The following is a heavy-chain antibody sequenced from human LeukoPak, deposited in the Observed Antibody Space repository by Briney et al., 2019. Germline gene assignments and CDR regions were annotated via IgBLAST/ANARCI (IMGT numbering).Heavy chain of an antibody. CDR3: ARLYYYVSGTYSRYFDY. J-gene: IGHJ4*02. V-gene: IGHV3-53*01. CDR2: IYSGGTT. Sequence: PGGSLRLSCAASGFTVSSNYMTWVRQAPGKGLEWVSIIYSGGTTYYADSVKGRFTISSDNSKNTLYLQMNSLRAEDTAVYYCARLYYYVSGTYSRYFDYWGQGTLVTVSS. D-gene: IGHD3-10*01. CDR1: GFTVSSNY.